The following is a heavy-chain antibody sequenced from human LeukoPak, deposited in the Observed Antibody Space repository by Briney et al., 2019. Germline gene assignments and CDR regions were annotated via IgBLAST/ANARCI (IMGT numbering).Heavy chain of an antibody. V-gene: IGHV3-23*01. CDR1: GFTFSNYA. CDR2: ISDSGDST. D-gene: IGHD4-17*01. Sequence: GGSLRLSCAASGFTFSNYAVSWVRQAPGQGLEWVSTISDSGDSTYYADSVKGRFTISRDNSKNTLNLQMNSLRAEDTAVYYCARRTVARYYYFDSWGQGTLVTVSS. CDR3: ARRTVARYYYFDS. J-gene: IGHJ4*02.